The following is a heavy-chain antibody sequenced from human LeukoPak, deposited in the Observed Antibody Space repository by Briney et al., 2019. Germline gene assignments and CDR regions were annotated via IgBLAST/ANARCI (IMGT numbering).Heavy chain of an antibody. V-gene: IGHV3-33*01. CDR3: ARESVPPDAFDI. Sequence: GGSLRLSCAASGFTFSSYGMHWVRQAPGKGLEWVAVIWDDGSNKYYADSVKGRFTICRDNSKNTLYLQMNSLRAEDTAVYYCARESVPPDAFDIWGQGTMVTVSS. D-gene: IGHD6-6*01. CDR2: IWDDGSNK. J-gene: IGHJ3*02. CDR1: GFTFSSYG.